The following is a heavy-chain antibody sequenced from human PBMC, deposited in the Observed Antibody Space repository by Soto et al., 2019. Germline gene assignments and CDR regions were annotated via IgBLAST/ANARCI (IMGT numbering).Heavy chain of an antibody. CDR3: ARDGTNYGDYLDY. J-gene: IGHJ4*02. V-gene: IGHV3-33*01. D-gene: IGHD4-17*01. CDR1: GFTFRNYG. Sequence: QVQLVDSGGGVVQPGTSLRLSCAASGFTFRNYGMHWVRQAPGKGLEWVALVWYDGTNRYSPDSVKGRFTISRDNSKNTLYLQMNGLRVEDTAVYYCARDGTNYGDYLDYWGQGTLVTVSS. CDR2: VWYDGTNR.